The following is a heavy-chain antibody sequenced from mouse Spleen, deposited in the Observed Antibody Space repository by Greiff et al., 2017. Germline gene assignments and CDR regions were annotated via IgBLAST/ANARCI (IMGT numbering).Heavy chain of an antibody. CDR1: GYTFTSYW. D-gene: IGHD2-4*01. Sequence: QVQLQQPGAELVRPGTSVKLSCKASGYTFTSYWMHWVKQRPGQGLEWIGVIDPSDSYTNYNQKFKGKATLTVDTSSSTAYMQLSSLTSEDSAVYYCARMITTLFDYWGQGTTLTVSS. CDR3: ARMITTLFDY. V-gene: IGHV1-59*01. CDR2: IDPSDSYT. J-gene: IGHJ2*01.